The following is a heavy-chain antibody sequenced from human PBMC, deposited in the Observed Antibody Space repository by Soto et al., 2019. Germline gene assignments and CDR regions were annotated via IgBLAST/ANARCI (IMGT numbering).Heavy chain of an antibody. J-gene: IGHJ4*02. CDR2: IYYSGRT. D-gene: IGHD2-21*02. CDR3: ARQRTTVVTQASFDH. V-gene: IGHV4-39*01. CDR1: GESISSSSYY. Sequence: SETLSLTCIVSGESISSSSYYWGWIRQPPGTGLEWIGSIYYSGRTYYNPSFKSRVTISIDTSKNQFSLKLSSVTATDTAVYYCARQRTTVVTQASFDHWGQGALVTVSS.